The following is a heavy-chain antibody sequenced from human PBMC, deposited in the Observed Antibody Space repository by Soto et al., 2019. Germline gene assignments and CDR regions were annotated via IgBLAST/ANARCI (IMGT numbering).Heavy chain of an antibody. CDR3: VKGVTYYYDSSGYQNWFDP. CDR2: ISSNGGST. V-gene: IGHV3-64D*06. J-gene: IGHJ5*02. CDR1: GFTFSSYA. D-gene: IGHD3-22*01. Sequence: RGSLRLSCSASGFTFSSYAMHWVRQAPGKGPEYVSAISSNGGSTYYADSVKGRFTISRDNSKNTLYLQMSSLRAEDTAVYYCVKGVTYYYDSSGYQNWFDPWGQGTLVTVSS.